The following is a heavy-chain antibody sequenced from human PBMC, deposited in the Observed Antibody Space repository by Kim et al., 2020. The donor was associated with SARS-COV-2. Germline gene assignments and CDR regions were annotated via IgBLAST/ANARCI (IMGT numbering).Heavy chain of an antibody. CDR3: ARGAVAGDDAFDI. V-gene: IGHV3-30*03. Sequence: YADSVKGRFTISRDNSKNTLYLQMNSLGAEDTAVYYCARGAVAGDDAFDIWGQGTMVTVSS. D-gene: IGHD6-19*01. J-gene: IGHJ3*02.